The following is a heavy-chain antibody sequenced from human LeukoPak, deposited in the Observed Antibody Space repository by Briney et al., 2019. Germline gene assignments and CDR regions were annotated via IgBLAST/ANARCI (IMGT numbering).Heavy chain of an antibody. V-gene: IGHV4-59*08. D-gene: IGHD3-22*01. CDR1: GGSISSYY. CDR3: ARQSLDGSGYFPFDY. Sequence: QPSETLSLTCTVSGGSISSYYWSWIRQPPGKGLEWIGYIYYSGSTNYNPSLKSRVTISVDTSKNQFSLKLSSVTAADTAVYYCARQSLDGSGYFPFDYWGQGTLVTVSS. J-gene: IGHJ4*02. CDR2: IYYSGST.